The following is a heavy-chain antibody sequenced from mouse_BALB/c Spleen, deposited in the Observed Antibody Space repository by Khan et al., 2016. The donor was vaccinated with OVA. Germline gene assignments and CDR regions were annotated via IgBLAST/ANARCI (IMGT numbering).Heavy chain of an antibody. Sequence: VQLKQSGPGLVKPSQSLSLTCSVTGYSITSGYYWNWIRQFPGNKLEWMGYISYDGSNNFNPSLKNRISITRDTSKNQFFLKLNSVTTEDTATYYCARGDYDKVAYWGQGTTLTVSS. D-gene: IGHD2-4*01. CDR3: ARGDYDKVAY. V-gene: IGHV3-6*02. CDR2: ISYDGSN. J-gene: IGHJ2*01. CDR1: GYSITSGYY.